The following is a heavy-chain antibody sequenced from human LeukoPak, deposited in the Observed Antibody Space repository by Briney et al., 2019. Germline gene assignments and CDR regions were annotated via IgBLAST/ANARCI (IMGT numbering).Heavy chain of an antibody. CDR2: ISSSGSTI. J-gene: IGHJ5*02. V-gene: IGHV3-48*04. Sequence: GGSLRLSCAASGFTFSSYAMSWVRQAPGQGLEWVSYISSSGSTIYYADSVKGRFTISRDNAKNSLYLQMNSLRAEDTAVYYCARDLFEYSSSSPPWFDPWGQGTLVTVSS. CDR3: ARDLFEYSSSSPPWFDP. CDR1: GFTFSSYA. D-gene: IGHD6-6*01.